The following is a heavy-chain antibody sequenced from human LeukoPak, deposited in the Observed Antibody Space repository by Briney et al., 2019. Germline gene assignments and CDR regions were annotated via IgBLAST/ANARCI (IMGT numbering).Heavy chain of an antibody. CDR2: IYYSGST. V-gene: IGHV4-59*01. Sequence: SETLSLTCTVSGGSISSYYWSWIRQPPGKGLEWIGYIYYSGSTNYNPSLKSRVTISVDTSKNQFSLKLSSVTAADTAVYYCARVDGIAAAGALGYWGQGTLVTVSS. J-gene: IGHJ4*02. CDR3: ARVDGIAAAGALGY. D-gene: IGHD6-13*01. CDR1: GGSISSYY.